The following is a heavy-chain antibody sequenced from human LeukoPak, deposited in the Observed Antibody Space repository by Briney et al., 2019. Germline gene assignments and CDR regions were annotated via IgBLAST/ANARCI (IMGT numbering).Heavy chain of an antibody. D-gene: IGHD3-9*01. CDR1: LGTLRADV. J-gene: IGHJ4*02. Sequence: VSSEPSLGTLRADVISCVPQAPGQGRKWMGGIIPIFGTANYTQTPQGRVTITAEKTPRTAYMELSSRRSEDTAVYYCGRRRCDIMTGYYDYWGQGTLVTVSS. V-gene: IGHV1-69*06. CDR3: GRRRCDIMTGYYDY. CDR2: IIPIFGTA.